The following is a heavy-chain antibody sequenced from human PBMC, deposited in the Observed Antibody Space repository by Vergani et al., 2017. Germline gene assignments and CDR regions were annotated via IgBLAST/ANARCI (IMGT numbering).Heavy chain of an antibody. V-gene: IGHV3-23*04. J-gene: IGHJ3*02. CDR2: LSASDRRT. Sequence: VQLVESGGGLVKPGGSLRLSCAASGFTFSDFSMSWVRQAPGKGLGWVSTLSASDRRTHYADSVKGRFTISRDISKNTLFLHMNSLRPEDTAVYYCAKVGRSEVAGTFGAFDIWGQGTMVTVSA. CDR1: GFTFSDFS. D-gene: IGHD6-19*01. CDR3: AKVGRSEVAGTFGAFDI.